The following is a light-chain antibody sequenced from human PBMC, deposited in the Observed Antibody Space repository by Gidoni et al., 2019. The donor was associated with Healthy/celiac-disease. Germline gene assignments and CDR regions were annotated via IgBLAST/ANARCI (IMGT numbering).Light chain of an antibody. Sequence: IQMTQSPSSLSASVGDRVTITFRASQSISSHLNWYQQKPGKAPKLLIYAASSLQSGVPSRFSGSGSGTDFTLTISSLQPEDFATDYCQQSYSTPQCTFGQGTKLEIK. CDR1: QSISSH. CDR3: QQSYSTPQCT. J-gene: IGKJ2*02. CDR2: AAS. V-gene: IGKV1-39*01.